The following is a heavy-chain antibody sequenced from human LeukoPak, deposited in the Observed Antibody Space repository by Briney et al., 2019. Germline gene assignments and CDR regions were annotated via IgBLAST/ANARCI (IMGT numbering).Heavy chain of an antibody. D-gene: IGHD2-2*01. CDR3: ARDGHCSSTSCYAGWIPCHY. CDR2: INPNSGGT. J-gene: IGHJ4*02. CDR1: GYTFTGYY. Sequence: ASVKVSCKASGYTFTGYYMHWVRQAPGQGLEWMGWINPNSGGTNYAQKFQGWVTMTRDTSTSTAYMELRSLRSDDTAVYYCARDGHCSSTSCYAGWIPCHYWGQGTLVTVSS. V-gene: IGHV1-2*04.